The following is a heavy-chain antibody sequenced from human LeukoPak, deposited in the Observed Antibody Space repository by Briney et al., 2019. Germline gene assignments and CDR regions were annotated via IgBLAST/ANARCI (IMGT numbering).Heavy chain of an antibody. V-gene: IGHV1-18*01. J-gene: IGHJ4*02. D-gene: IGHD5-12*01. Sequence: ASVKVSCKASGYTFTSYGISWVRQAPGQGLEWMGWISAYNGNTNYAQKLQGRVTMTTDTSTSTAYMELRSLRSDDTAVYYCARVSDIVATILETDFDYWGPGTLVTVSS. CDR3: ARVSDIVATILETDFDY. CDR2: ISAYNGNT. CDR1: GYTFTSYG.